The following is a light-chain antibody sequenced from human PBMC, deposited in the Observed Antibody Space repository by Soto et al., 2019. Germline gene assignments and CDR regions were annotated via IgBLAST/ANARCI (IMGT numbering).Light chain of an antibody. V-gene: IGKV3-15*01. Sequence: EIVLTQSPATLSVSPGEAATLFCRATQSVSSNLPWYQQKRGPAPRLIIYGTSTRATRIPARISGSGSGTEFTLISSSLQSEYFAFYCCQQYNNGPLTFGGGTKVEIK. CDR3: QQYNNGPLT. CDR1: QSVSSN. J-gene: IGKJ4*01. CDR2: GTS.